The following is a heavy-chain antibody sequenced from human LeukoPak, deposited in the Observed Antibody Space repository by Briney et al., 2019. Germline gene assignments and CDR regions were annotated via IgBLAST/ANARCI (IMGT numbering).Heavy chain of an antibody. J-gene: IGHJ5*02. CDR1: GYTLKELA. CDR3: ATAVLTKGITNFGVVRRWFDP. Sequence: ASVKVSCKVSGYTLKELAMHWVRQAPGKGLEWMGGFDPERGETIYAQRLQGRVTMTEDTSTDTAFMELSRLRSEDTAVYYCATAVLTKGITNFGVVRRWFDPWGQGTLVTVSS. V-gene: IGHV1-24*01. CDR2: FDPERGET. D-gene: IGHD3-3*01.